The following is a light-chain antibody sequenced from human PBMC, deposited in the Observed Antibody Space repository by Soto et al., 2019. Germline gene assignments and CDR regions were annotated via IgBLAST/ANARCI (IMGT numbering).Light chain of an antibody. CDR2: AAS. V-gene: IGKV1-8*01. CDR3: QQYYSYPPT. CDR1: QNNSNY. Sequence: AIQMIHPPSSLSASVGDRVTIFCLASQNNSNYLNWYQQKPGNAPKLLIYAASTLQSGVPSRFSGSGSGTDFTLTISCLQSEDFATYYCQQYYSYPPTFGQGTKVDIK. J-gene: IGKJ1*01.